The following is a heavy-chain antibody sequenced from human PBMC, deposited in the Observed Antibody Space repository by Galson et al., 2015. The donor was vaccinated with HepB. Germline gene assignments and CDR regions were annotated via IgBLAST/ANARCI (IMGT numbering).Heavy chain of an antibody. CDR1: GFTFSRYA. CDR3: AKRDVAYRSSSGGFDY. J-gene: IGHJ4*02. D-gene: IGHD6-6*01. CDR2: ISYDGSNE. V-gene: IGHV3-30*18. Sequence: SLRLSCAASGFTFSRYAMHWVRQAPGKGLEWVAIISYDGSNENYADSVRGRFTISRDNSRDTLYVQMDSLKTEDTAVYYCAKRDVAYRSSSGGFDYWGQGTLVTGSS.